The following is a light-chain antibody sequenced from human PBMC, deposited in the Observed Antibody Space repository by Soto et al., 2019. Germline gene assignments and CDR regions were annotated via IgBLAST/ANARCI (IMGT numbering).Light chain of an antibody. J-gene: IGKJ3*01. CDR3: QQSYTTPFT. V-gene: IGKV1-39*01. CDR2: AAS. Sequence: DIQMTQSPPSLPASVGDRVTITCRASQSITSYLNWEKQKAGKAPDPLIYAASSLQSGVPSRFSGSGSATDFTLTISNLQPEDFATYFCQQSYTTPFTFGPGTRDDIK. CDR1: QSITSY.